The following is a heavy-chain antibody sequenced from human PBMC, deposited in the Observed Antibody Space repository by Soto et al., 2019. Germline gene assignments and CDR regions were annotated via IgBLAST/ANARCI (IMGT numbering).Heavy chain of an antibody. V-gene: IGHV3-23*01. Sequence: GGSLRLSCGASGVTFSGYAVSWVRQAPGKGLEWVSGISGSGGSTYYADSVKGRFTFSRDNSKNPLYLQMNSLRAEDTAVYYCAKVMVKNWFDPWGQGTLVTVSS. CDR3: AKVMVKNWFDP. CDR2: ISGSGGST. J-gene: IGHJ5*02. D-gene: IGHD5-18*01. CDR1: GVTFSGYA.